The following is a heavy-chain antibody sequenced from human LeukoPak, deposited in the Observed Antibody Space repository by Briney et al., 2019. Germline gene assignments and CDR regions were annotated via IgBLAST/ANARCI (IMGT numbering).Heavy chain of an antibody. Sequence: GGSLRLSCAASGFTFSSYAMSWVRQAPGKGLEWASAISGSGGSTYYADSGKGRFTISRDNSKNTLYLQMHSLRAEDTAVYYCAKDRTVVTLIDDYWGQGTLVTVSS. CDR3: AKDRTVVTLIDDY. J-gene: IGHJ4*02. CDR2: ISGSGGST. CDR1: GFTFSSYA. V-gene: IGHV3-23*01. D-gene: IGHD4-23*01.